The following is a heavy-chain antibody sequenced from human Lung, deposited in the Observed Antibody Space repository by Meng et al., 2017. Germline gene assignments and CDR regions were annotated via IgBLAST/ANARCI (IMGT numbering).Heavy chain of an antibody. CDR3: ARGRVVVAATPSDY. CDR1: GFAFSSYS. V-gene: IGHV3-21*01. Sequence: EVQLVVSGGGLVKPGGSLMLSCAASGFAFSSYSMNWVRQAPGKGLEWVSSISSSSAYADSVKGRFTISRDNAKNSLYLQMNSLRAEDTAVYYCARGRVVVAATPSDYWGQGTLVTVSS. J-gene: IGHJ4*02. D-gene: IGHD2-15*01. CDR2: ISSSSA.